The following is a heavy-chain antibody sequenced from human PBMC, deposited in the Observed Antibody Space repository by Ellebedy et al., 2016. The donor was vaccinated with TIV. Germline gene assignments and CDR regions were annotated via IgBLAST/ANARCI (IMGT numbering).Heavy chain of an antibody. CDR3: AGTRYNWFDP. CDR1: GYSVSSTYS. Sequence: GSLRLSCTVSGYSVSSTYSWGCIRQPPGKGLEWIGSIYHSGSTYYNPSLETRVTISVDTSKNQFSLKVTSVTAADTAVYYCAGTRYNWFDPWGQGTLVTVSS. V-gene: IGHV4-38-2*02. J-gene: IGHJ5*02. CDR2: IYHSGST.